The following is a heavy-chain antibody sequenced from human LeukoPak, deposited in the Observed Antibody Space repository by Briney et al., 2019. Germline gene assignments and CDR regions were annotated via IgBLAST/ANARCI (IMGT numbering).Heavy chain of an antibody. CDR3: SRSLDY. Sequence: GGSLGLSCAASGFPFSDYWMDWVRQIPGKGMECVANINQDGSERYYADSLKGRFTISRDNAKNSLYLQMNSLRAEDTAVYYCSRSLDYWGQGVLVTVSS. CDR2: INQDGSER. CDR1: GFPFSDYW. V-gene: IGHV3-7*01. J-gene: IGHJ4*02.